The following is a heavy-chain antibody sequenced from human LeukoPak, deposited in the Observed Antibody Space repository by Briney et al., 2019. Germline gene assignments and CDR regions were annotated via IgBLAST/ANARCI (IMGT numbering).Heavy chain of an antibody. CDR1: GFTFSSYA. V-gene: IGHV3-30*14. CDR3: ARSARFNWFDP. J-gene: IGHJ5*02. Sequence: GGSLRLSCAASGFTFSSYAMHWVRQAPGKGLEWVAVISYDGSNKYYADSVKGRFTISRDNSKNTLYLQMNSLRAEDTAVYYCARSARFNWFDPWGQGTLVTVSS. CDR2: ISYDGSNK.